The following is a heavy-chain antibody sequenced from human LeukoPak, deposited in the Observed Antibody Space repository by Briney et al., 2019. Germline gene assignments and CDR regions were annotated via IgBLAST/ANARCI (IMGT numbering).Heavy chain of an antibody. Sequence: PSETLSLTCTVSGISISNYYWSWIRQSPGKGLEWIGYITGGTNYNPSLKSRVTISVDTSKNRLSLTLSSVTAADTAVYYCARGTVTTGYFDHWGQGTLVTVSS. CDR2: ITGGT. CDR1: GISISNYY. CDR3: ARGTVTTGYFDH. J-gene: IGHJ4*02. V-gene: IGHV4-59*01. D-gene: IGHD4-17*01.